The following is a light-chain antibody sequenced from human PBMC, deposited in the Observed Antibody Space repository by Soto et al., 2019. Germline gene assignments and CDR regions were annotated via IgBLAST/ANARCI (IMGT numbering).Light chain of an antibody. Sequence: EIVLTQSPGTLSLSPGERATLSYRASQSVSSDYLAWYQQKPGQAPRLLIYGPSSRATGIPDRFSGSGSGTDFTLTISRLETEDFAVYYCQQYGSSPWTFGQGTKVESK. CDR3: QQYGSSPWT. CDR1: QSVSSDY. J-gene: IGKJ1*01. V-gene: IGKV3-20*01. CDR2: GPS.